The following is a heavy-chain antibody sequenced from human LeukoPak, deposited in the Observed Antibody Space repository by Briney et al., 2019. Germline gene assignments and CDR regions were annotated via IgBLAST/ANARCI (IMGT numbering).Heavy chain of an antibody. J-gene: IGHJ4*02. V-gene: IGHV1-69*05. Sequence: GASVKVSCKASGGTFSSYAISWVRQAPGQGLEWMGGIIPIFGTANYAQKFLGRVTITTDESTSTAYMELSSLRSEDTAVYYCAREPYYDFWSGYGFDYWGQGTLVTVSS. CDR2: IIPIFGTA. CDR1: GGTFSSYA. CDR3: AREPYYDFWSGYGFDY. D-gene: IGHD3-3*01.